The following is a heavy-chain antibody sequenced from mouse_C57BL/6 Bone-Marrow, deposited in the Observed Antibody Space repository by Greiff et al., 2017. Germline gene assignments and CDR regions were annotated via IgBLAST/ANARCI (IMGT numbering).Heavy chain of an antibody. CDR1: GYTFTSYW. CDR3: AREGDGYYAWFAY. Sequence: VQLQQPGAELVRPGSSVKLSCKASGYTFTSYWMHWVKQRPIQGLEWIGNIDPSDSETHYNQKFKDKATLTVAKSSSTAYMQLSSLTSEDSAVYYGAREGDGYYAWFAYWGQGTLVTVSA. CDR2: IDPSDSET. V-gene: IGHV1-52*01. D-gene: IGHD2-3*01. J-gene: IGHJ3*01.